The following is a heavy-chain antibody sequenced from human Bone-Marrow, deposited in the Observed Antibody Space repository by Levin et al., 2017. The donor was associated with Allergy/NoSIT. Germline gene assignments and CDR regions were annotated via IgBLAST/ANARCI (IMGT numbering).Heavy chain of an antibody. Sequence: HTGGSLRLSCAASGFTFSDHYMDWVRQAPGKGLEWVGRVRDKANSYTTEYAASVKGRFTISRDESKNSLYLQMNSLKTEDTAVYYCARRGKGTYFYFDNWGQGTLVTVSS. CDR1: GFTFSDHY. J-gene: IGHJ4*02. D-gene: IGHD1-26*01. CDR2: VRDKANSYTT. V-gene: IGHV3-72*01. CDR3: ARRGKGTYFYFDN.